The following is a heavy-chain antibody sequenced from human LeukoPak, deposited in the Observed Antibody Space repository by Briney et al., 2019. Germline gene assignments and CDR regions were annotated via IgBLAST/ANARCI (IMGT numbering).Heavy chain of an antibody. CDR3: VRFIAVAGLYYFDY. D-gene: IGHD6-19*01. CDR2: IIPIFGTA. V-gene: IGHV1-69*13. CDR1: GGTFSSYA. Sequence: ASVKVPCKASGGTFSSYAISWVREAPGQGLGWMGGIIPIFGTANYAQKFQGRVTITADESTSTAYMELSSLRSEDTAVYYCVRFIAVAGLYYFDYWGQGTLVTVSS. J-gene: IGHJ4*02.